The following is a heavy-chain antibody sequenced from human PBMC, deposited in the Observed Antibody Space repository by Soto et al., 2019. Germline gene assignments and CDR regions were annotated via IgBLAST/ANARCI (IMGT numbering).Heavy chain of an antibody. D-gene: IGHD2-15*01. CDR2: ISPGSRYP. V-gene: IGHV3-11*06. Sequence: QVQLVESGGGLVTPGGSLRLSCASSGFTFSDYYMSWIRQAPGKGLEWLSYISPGSRYPAYADSVKGRFTISRDNARRSLSLQINSLTVDDTAIYYCVRGVGGGLFDPWGQGSMVTVSS. CDR1: GFTFSDYY. J-gene: IGHJ5*02. CDR3: VRGVGGGLFDP.